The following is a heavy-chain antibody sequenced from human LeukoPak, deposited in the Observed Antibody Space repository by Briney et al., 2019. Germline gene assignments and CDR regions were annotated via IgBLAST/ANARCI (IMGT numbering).Heavy chain of an antibody. CDR1: GFTFSSYW. CDR3: ANGEELAARPLQLDY. CDR2: INTDGSST. Sequence: PGGSLRLSCAASGFTFSSYWMHWVRQAPGKGLVWVSRINTDGSSTNYADSVKGRFTISRDNAKNTLYLQMNSLRDEDTAVYYCANGEELAARPLQLDYWGQGTLVTVSS. V-gene: IGHV3-74*01. D-gene: IGHD6-6*01. J-gene: IGHJ4*02.